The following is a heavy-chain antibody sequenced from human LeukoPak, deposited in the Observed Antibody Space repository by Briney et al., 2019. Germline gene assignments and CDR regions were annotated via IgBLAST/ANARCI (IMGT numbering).Heavy chain of an antibody. D-gene: IGHD3-22*01. Sequence: PSETLSLTCTVSGGSISSSSYYWGWIRQPPGKGLEWIGSIYYSGSTYYNPSLKSRVTIFVDTSKNQFSLKLSSVTAADTAVYYCARLTYYYDSSGYRRPGYFDYWGQGTLVTVSS. J-gene: IGHJ4*02. V-gene: IGHV4-39*01. CDR2: IYYSGST. CDR1: GGSISSSSYY. CDR3: ARLTYYYDSSGYRRPGYFDY.